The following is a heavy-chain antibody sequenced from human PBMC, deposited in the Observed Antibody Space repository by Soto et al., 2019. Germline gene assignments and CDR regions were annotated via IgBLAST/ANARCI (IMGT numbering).Heavy chain of an antibody. J-gene: IGHJ5*02. D-gene: IGHD6-19*01. V-gene: IGHV2-5*02. Sequence: QITLKESGPTLVKPTQTLTLTCTFSGFSLTTSDVSVGWIRQPPGKALEWLALIYWDDDKRYSPSLRSRLTVTKDTSKTLVVPTMTNVDQADTATYYCVRYWGSSGSAPTRFAPWGQGPLVTVSS. CDR2: IYWDDDK. CDR3: VRYWGSSGSAPTRFAP. CDR1: GFSLTTSDVS.